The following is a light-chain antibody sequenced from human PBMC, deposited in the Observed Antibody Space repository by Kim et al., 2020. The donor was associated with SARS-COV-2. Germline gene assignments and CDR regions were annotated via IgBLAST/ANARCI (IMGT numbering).Light chain of an antibody. J-gene: IGKJ1*01. CDR3: QQYNDWPV. CDR1: QSISSN. V-gene: IGKV3-15*01. CDR2: GAS. Sequence: SVPPGERATLPCRASQSISSNLAWYQQKPGQAPRLLIYGASTRAAGIPARFSGSGSGTEFTLTISSLQSEDFAVYHCQQYNDWPVFGQGTKVDIK.